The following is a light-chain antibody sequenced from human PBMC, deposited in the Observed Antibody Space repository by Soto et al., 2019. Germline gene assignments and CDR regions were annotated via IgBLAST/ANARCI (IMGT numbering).Light chain of an antibody. V-gene: IGKV4-1*01. Sequence: DIVMTQSPDSLAVSLGERATINCKSSQSVLYRSNNKNYLTWYQQKPGQPPRLLIYWASTRESGVPDRFSGSGSGTDFTLTITSLQAEDVAVYYCQQYYSTPFTFVPGTKVDIK. CDR1: QSVLYRSNNKNY. CDR2: WAS. J-gene: IGKJ3*01. CDR3: QQYYSTPFT.